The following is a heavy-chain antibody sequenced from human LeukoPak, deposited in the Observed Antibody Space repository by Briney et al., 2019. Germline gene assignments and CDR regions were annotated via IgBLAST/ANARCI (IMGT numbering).Heavy chain of an antibody. CDR1: GGSISSSSYY. V-gene: IGHV4-39*01. D-gene: IGHD6-19*01. J-gene: IGHJ5*02. Sequence: SETLFLTCTVSGGSISSSSYYWGWIRQPPGKGLEWIGSIYYSGSTYYNPSLKSRVTISVDTSKNQFSLKLSSVTAADTAVYYCARLEGSGWYSTPHYDPWGQGTLVTVSS. CDR2: IYYSGST. CDR3: ARLEGSGWYSTPHYDP.